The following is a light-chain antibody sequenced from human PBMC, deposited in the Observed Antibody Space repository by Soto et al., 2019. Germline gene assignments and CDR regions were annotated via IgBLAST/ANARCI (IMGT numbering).Light chain of an antibody. CDR1: SGDVGTYNL. CDR3: FSYAISSTYV. J-gene: IGLJ1*01. Sequence: QSALTQPASLSGSPGQPITISCTGPSGDVGTYNLVSWYQQHPGKAPKLLIYEGTKRPSGVSDRFSGFRSGNTASLTITGLRAEDEADYYCFSYAISSTYVFGTGTKVTVL. V-gene: IGLV2-23*01. CDR2: EGT.